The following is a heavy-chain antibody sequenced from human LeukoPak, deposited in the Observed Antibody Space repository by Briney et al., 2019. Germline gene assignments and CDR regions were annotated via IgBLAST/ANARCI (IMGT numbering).Heavy chain of an antibody. J-gene: IGHJ3*02. V-gene: IGHV4-34*01. CDR1: GGSFSGYY. CDR3: ARGRFLDAFDI. Sequence: SETLSLTCAVYGGSFSGYYWSWIRQPPGKGLEWIGEINHSGSTNYNPSLKSRVTISVDTSKNQFSLKLSSVTAADTAVYYCARGRFLDAFDIWGQGTMVTVSS. D-gene: IGHD3-3*01. CDR2: INHSGST.